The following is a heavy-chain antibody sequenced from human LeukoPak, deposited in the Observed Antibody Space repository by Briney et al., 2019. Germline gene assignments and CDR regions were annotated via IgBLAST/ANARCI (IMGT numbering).Heavy chain of an antibody. J-gene: IGHJ3*02. CDR2: IYYSGST. D-gene: IGHD1-1*01. CDR1: GGSISSYY. V-gene: IGHV4-59*01. Sequence: SETLSLTCTVSGGSISSYYWSWIRQPPGKGLEWIGYIYYSGSTNYNPSLKSRVTISVDTSKNQFSLKLSSVTAADTAVYYCAREGPRGGGNWAHDAFDMWGQGTMVTVSS. CDR3: AREGPRGGGNWAHDAFDM.